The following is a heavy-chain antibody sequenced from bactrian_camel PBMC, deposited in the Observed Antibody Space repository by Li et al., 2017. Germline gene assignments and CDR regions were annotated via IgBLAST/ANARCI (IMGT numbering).Heavy chain of an antibody. J-gene: IGHJ4*01. D-gene: IGHD1*01. CDR2: IAGDGSR. CDR1: GPVYRTDS. Sequence: QVQLVESGGGLVQPGGSLRLSCAVSGPVYRTDSMGWFRRAPGKEREGVAGIAGDGSRKYGDTVKGRFTISRDNAKSTLYLQMNSLKPEDTAMYYCAADRAYDFGTLRSVPRFAYSGQGTQVTVS. V-gene: IGHV3S53*01.